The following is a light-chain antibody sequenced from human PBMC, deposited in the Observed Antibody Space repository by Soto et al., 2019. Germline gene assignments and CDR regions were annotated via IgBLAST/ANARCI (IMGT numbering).Light chain of an antibody. V-gene: IGKV3-20*01. CDR2: AAS. CDR1: QTITSSF. Sequence: EIVLTQSPGTLSLSPGDRASLSCSASQTITSSFLAWYQQKPGQAPRLLISAASSRATGIPDRFSGSGSETDFTLTISRLEPEDFAVYYCQQYHNSPPTFGQGTKVDNK. CDR3: QQYHNSPPT. J-gene: IGKJ1*01.